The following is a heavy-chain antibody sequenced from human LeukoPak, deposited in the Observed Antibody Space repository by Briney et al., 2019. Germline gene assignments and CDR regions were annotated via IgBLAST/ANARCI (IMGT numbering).Heavy chain of an antibody. D-gene: IGHD1-26*01. Sequence: GGSLRLSCAASGFTFNNYAMAWVRQAPEKGLEWVSSITDNGFNTHYADSVKGRFTISRDNSKNTLYLQMNSLRAEDTALYYCAKGLRGNYDHWGQGTLVTVSS. J-gene: IGHJ5*02. V-gene: IGHV3-23*01. CDR3: AKGLRGNYDH. CDR2: ITDNGFNT. CDR1: GFTFNNYA.